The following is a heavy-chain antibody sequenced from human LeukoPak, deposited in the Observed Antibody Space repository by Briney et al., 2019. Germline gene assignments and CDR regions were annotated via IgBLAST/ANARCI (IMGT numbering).Heavy chain of an antibody. J-gene: IGHJ4*02. CDR1: GGSFSGYY. CDR2: INHSGST. V-gene: IGHV4-34*01. CDR3: ARGLPAFFDY. Sequence: PSETLSLTCAVYGGSFSGYYWSWIRQPPGKGLEWIGEINHSGSTNYNPSLKSRVTISVDTSKNQFSLKLSSVTAADTAVYYCARGLPAFFDYWGQGTLVTVPS.